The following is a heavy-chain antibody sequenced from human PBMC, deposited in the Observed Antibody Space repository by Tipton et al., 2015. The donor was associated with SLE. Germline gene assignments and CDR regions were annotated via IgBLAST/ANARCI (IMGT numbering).Heavy chain of an antibody. Sequence: QLVQSGAEVKKPGASVKVSCKASGYTFSNYYMHWVRQAPGQGLEWVGIINPSGTTTTYAQELQGRVTMTRDTSTSTAYMELNTLTSDDTAVYYCAREVTAGIGAYDIWGQGTLATVSS. CDR1: GYTFSNYY. J-gene: IGHJ3*02. CDR3: AREVTAGIGAYDI. V-gene: IGHV1-46*01. D-gene: IGHD5-18*01. CDR2: INPSGTTT.